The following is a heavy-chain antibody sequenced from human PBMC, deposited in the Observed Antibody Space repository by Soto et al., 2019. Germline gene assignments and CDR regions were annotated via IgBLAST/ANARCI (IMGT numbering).Heavy chain of an antibody. V-gene: IGHV5-51*01. CDR1: GYSFTSYW. CDR2: IYPGDSDT. CDR3: ARSYCSGGSCYSGWFDP. J-gene: IGHJ5*02. Sequence: GESLKISCKGSGYSFTSYWIGWVRQMLGKGLEWMGIIYPGDSDTRYSPSFQGQVTISADKSISTAYLQWSSLKASDTAMYYCARSYCSGGSCYSGWFDPWGQGTLVTVSS. D-gene: IGHD2-15*01.